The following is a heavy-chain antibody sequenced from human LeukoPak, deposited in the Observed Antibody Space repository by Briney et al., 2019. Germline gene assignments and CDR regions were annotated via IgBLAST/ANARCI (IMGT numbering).Heavy chain of an antibody. CDR3: TRVLGSGSYEWFDP. V-gene: IGHV3-48*04. Sequence: GGSLRLSCAASGFTFSSYSMNWVRQAPGKGLEWVSYISSSSSTIYYADSVKGRFTISRDNAKNSLYLQMNSLRAEDTAVYYCTRVLGSGSYEWFDPWGQGTLVTVSS. D-gene: IGHD3-10*01. J-gene: IGHJ5*02. CDR1: GFTFSSYS. CDR2: ISSSSSTI.